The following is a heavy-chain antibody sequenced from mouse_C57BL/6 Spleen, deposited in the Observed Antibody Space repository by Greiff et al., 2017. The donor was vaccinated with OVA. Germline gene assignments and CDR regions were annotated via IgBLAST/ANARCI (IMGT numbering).Heavy chain of an antibody. J-gene: IGHJ4*01. D-gene: IGHD3-2*02. CDR1: GFTFTDYY. V-gene: IGHV7-3*01. CDR3: ARYIGSSGYEDY. Sequence: EVQLVESGGGLVQPGGSLSLSCAASGFTFTDYYMSWVRQPPGKALEWLGFIRNKANGYTTEYSASVKGRFTISRDNSQSILYLQMNALRAEDSATYYCARYIGSSGYEDYWGQGTSVTVSS. CDR2: IRNKANGYTT.